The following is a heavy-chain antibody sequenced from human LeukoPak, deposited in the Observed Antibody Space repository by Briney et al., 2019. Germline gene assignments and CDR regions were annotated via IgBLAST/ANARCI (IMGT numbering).Heavy chain of an antibody. V-gene: IGHV3-64*01. J-gene: IGHJ4*02. D-gene: IGHD6-13*01. CDR2: ISSNGGST. CDR1: GFTFRSYS. CDR3: VRSRQQLLGYYDY. Sequence: GGSLRLSCAASGFTFRSYSMHWVRQAPGKGLEYVSAISSNGGSTSYANSVKGRFTISRDNSKNTLYLQMGSLRAEDMAVYYCVRSRQQLLGYYDYWGQGTLVTVSS.